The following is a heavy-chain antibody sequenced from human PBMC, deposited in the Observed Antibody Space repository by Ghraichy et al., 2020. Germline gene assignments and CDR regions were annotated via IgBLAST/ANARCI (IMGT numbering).Heavy chain of an antibody. D-gene: IGHD2-15*01. V-gene: IGHV1-69*16. J-gene: IGHJ4*02. CDR2: IIPILGAA. CDR3: ARELHGAYDS. CDR1: GGTFSDFT. Sequence: VKVSCKASGGTFSDFTISWVRQAPGQGLEWVGGIIPILGAANYAQKFQGRVTITADESSYTAYMELSSLGFEDTAVYSCARELHGAYDSWGQGTLVTVSS.